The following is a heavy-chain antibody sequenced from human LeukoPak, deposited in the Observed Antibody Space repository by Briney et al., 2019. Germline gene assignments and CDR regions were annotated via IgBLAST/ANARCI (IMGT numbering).Heavy chain of an antibody. CDR3: ARDRRTSTIVGATTYYYYSMDV. Sequence: GGSLRLSCAASGFTFSSYGMHWVRQAPGKGLEWVAVIWYDGSNKYYADSVKGRFTISRDNSKNTLYLQMNSLRAEDTAVYYCARDRRTSTIVGATTYYYYSMDVWGQGTTVTVSS. V-gene: IGHV3-33*01. CDR2: IWYDGSNK. D-gene: IGHD1-26*01. CDR1: GFTFSSYG. J-gene: IGHJ6*02.